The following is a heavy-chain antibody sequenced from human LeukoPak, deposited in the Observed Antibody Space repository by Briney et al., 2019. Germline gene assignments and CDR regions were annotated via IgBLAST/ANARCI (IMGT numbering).Heavy chain of an antibody. D-gene: IGHD4-17*01. Sequence: GGSLRLSCAASGFTFNIYWMSLVRQAPGKGLEWVANINQDGSEKYYVDSVKGRFTISRDNAKNSMYLQMNSLRAEDTAVYYCARDKSYGDSEDYWGQGTLVTVSS. CDR3: ARDKSYGDSEDY. CDR2: INQDGSEK. J-gene: IGHJ4*02. CDR1: GFTFNIYW. V-gene: IGHV3-7*05.